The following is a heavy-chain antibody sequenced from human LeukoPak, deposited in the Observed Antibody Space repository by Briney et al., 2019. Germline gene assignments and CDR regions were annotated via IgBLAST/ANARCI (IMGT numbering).Heavy chain of an antibody. V-gene: IGHV4-4*07. CDR3: AKGSRKSYYYYAMDV. J-gene: IGHJ6*02. D-gene: IGHD1-26*01. Sequence: AETLSLTCTVSGGSISSYFWNWIRQPAGKGLEWIGRHYTTGRTNYNPSLKSRVTMSVDTSKNQFSLRLSSVTAADTAVYYCAKGSRKSYYYYAMDVWGQGTTVTVS. CDR1: GGSISSYF. CDR2: HYTTGRT.